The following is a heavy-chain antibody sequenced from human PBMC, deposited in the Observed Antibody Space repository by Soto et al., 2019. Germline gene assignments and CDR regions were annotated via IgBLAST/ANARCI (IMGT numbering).Heavy chain of an antibody. CDR1: GFTFSSYG. Sequence: PGGSLRLSCAASGFTFSSYGMHWVRQAPGKGLEWVAVIWYDGTNKYYADSVKGRFTISRDNSKNTLYVQMNSLRAEDTAVYYCARDRSSTLDGMDVWGQGTTVTVSS. CDR2: IWYDGTNK. V-gene: IGHV3-33*01. D-gene: IGHD6-13*01. J-gene: IGHJ6*02. CDR3: ARDRSSTLDGMDV.